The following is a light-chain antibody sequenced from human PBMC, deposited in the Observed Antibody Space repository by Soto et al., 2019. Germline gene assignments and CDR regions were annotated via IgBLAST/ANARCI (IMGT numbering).Light chain of an antibody. CDR2: DAS. V-gene: IGKV3-11*01. Sequence: ESVLKQSPATLSLSPGERAPLSCRASPSVSNSLAWYQHKPGQAPRLLIYDASNRATGVPTRFSGSGSGTDFTLTISSLEPDDFAVYYCQQRNQWPPVTFGGGTMVEIK. CDR3: QQRNQWPPVT. J-gene: IGKJ4*01. CDR1: PSVSNS.